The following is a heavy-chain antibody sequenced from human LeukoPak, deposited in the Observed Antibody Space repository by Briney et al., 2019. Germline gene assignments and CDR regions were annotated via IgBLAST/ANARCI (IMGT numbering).Heavy chain of an antibody. CDR1: GFTFSSYA. J-gene: IGHJ3*02. CDR3: AKGENYYGSGSYYNAFDI. CDR2: ISGSGGST. V-gene: IGHV3-23*01. Sequence: GGSLRLSCAASGFTFSSYAMSWVRQAPGKGLEWVSAISGSGGSTYYADSVKGRFTISRDNSKNTLYLQMNSLRAEDTAVYYCAKGENYYGSGSYYNAFDIWGQGTMVTVSS. D-gene: IGHD3-10*01.